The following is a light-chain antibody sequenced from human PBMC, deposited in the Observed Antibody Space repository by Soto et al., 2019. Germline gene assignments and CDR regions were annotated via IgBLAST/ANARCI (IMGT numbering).Light chain of an antibody. CDR3: QQYDNLLSLT. Sequence: DIQMTQSPSSLSASVGDRVTITCQASQDISNYLNWYQQKPGKAPKLLIYDASNLETGVTSRFSGSGSGTDFTFTISSLQPEDSATYYCQQYDNLLSLTFGGGTKVEIK. V-gene: IGKV1-33*01. CDR1: QDISNY. J-gene: IGKJ4*01. CDR2: DAS.